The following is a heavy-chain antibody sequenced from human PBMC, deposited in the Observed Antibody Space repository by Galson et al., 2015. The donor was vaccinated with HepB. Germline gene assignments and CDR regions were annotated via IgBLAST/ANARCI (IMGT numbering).Heavy chain of an antibody. CDR1: GFTFSSYW. CDR3: AREGADCELQRFDY. V-gene: IGHV3-7*01. D-gene: IGHD1-26*01. Sequence: SLRLSCAASGFTFSSYWMSWVRQAPGKGLEWVANLKEDGSEINYVESVKGRFTISRDNAKNSMYLQMNRLRADDTAVYYCAREGADCELQRFDYWGQGTPVTVSS. J-gene: IGHJ4*02. CDR2: LKEDGSEI.